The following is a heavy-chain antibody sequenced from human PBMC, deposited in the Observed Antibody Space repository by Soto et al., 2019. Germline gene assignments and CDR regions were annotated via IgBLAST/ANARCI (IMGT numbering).Heavy chain of an antibody. CDR1: GYIFTTYA. D-gene: IGHD3-16*02. V-gene: IGHV1-3*01. CDR3: ARSEVIPEGCDY. CDR2: INAGKGNT. J-gene: IGHJ4*02. Sequence: ASVKVSCKASGYIFTTYALHWVRQAPGQRREWMGWINAGKGNTKYSQKFQDRVTITRDTSASVAYMELSSLASEDTAVYYCARSEVIPEGCDYWGQGTLVTVSS.